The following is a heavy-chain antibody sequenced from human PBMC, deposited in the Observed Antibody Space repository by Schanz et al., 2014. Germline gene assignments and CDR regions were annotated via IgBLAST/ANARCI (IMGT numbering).Heavy chain of an antibody. J-gene: IGHJ6*02. Sequence: EADLVESGGGLIQRGESLRLSCSASGFSFSSYSMNWVRQAPGKGLEWVSYISSSGTTIYYADSVKGRFTISRDNAKNSLFLQMNSLRVEDTAVYYCAREEGWGIAAAGPKHYYYGMDVWGQGTTVTVSS. CDR2: ISSSGTTI. V-gene: IGHV3-48*01. D-gene: IGHD6-13*01. CDR1: GFSFSSYS. CDR3: AREEGWGIAAAGPKHYYYGMDV.